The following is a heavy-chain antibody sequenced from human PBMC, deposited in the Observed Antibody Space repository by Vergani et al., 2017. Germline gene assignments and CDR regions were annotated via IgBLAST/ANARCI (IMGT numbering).Heavy chain of an antibody. V-gene: IGHV4-38-2*01. D-gene: IGHD3-10*01. CDR3: ARHRGSGVFFPSSYFYGMDV. J-gene: IGHJ6*02. CDR2: IHHSGDT. Sequence: QVQLQESGPGLVKPSETLTLTCDVSDSSIMTNPYWGWFRQSPGKGLECIGCIHHSGDTHYNSSLKSRVSISIVSSSKFSLSLTSVTAADTAIYYCARHRGSGVFFPSSYFYGMDVWRHGTTVTVSS. CDR1: DSSIMTNPY.